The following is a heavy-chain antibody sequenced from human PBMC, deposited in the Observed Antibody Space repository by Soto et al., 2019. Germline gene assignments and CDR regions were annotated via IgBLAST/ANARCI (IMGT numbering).Heavy chain of an antibody. CDR1: GFTFDTYS. D-gene: IGHD3-22*01. CDR3: AKDLRPYYYADSGYP. Sequence: PGGSLRLSCAASGFTFDTYSISWVRQAPWKGLEWVSAISGSGDNTYYADSVKGRFTISRDNSKNTLYLQMNSLRAEDTDVYYCAKDLRPYYYADSGYPWGQGTLVTVSS. V-gene: IGHV3-23*01. J-gene: IGHJ5*02. CDR2: ISGSGDNT.